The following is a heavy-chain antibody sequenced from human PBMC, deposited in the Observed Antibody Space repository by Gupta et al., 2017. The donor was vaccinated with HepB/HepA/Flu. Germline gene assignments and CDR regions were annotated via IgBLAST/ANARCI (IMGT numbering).Heavy chain of an antibody. D-gene: IGHD2-2*01. CDR1: GFTFSSYE. CDR3: ARVEMGFKDIVVVPAALDY. CDR2: ISSSGSTI. V-gene: IGHV3-48*03. Sequence: EVQLVESGGGLVQPGGSLRLSCAASGFTFSSYEMNWVRQAPGKGLEWVSYISSSGSTIYYADAVKGRFTISRDNAKNSLYLQMNSLRAEDTAVYYCARVEMGFKDIVVVPAALDYWGQGTLVTVSS. J-gene: IGHJ4*02.